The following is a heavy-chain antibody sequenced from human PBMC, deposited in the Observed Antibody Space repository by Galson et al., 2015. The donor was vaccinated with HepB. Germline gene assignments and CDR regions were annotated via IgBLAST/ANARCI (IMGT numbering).Heavy chain of an antibody. CDR1: GFTFSSYA. CDR3: AKARAVLGYCSGGGCYADDY. V-gene: IGHV3-23*01. J-gene: IGHJ4*02. CDR2: ISGSGDST. Sequence: SLRLSCAASGFTFSSYAMSWVRQAPGKELEWVSTISGSGDSTEYADSVMGRFTISRDNSKNTLYLQMNSLRAEDTAVYYCAKARAVLGYCSGGGCYADDYWGQGTLVTVSS. D-gene: IGHD2-15*01.